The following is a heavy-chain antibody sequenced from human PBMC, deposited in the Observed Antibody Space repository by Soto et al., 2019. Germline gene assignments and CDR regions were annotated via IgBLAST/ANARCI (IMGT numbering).Heavy chain of an antibody. J-gene: IGHJ6*02. CDR2: IGADGDT. V-gene: IGHV3-13*01. CDR1: GFSFSSYD. CDR3: AKARLYYYYGMDV. Sequence: EVQLVESGGGLVQTGGSLRLSCEGSGFSFSSYDMHWVRQAAGKRLEWVAAIGADGDTYYSDSVKGRLTISRENTKNSLYLQMNSLRTGDTGVYPCAKARLYYYYGMDVLGQGTVVTVSS.